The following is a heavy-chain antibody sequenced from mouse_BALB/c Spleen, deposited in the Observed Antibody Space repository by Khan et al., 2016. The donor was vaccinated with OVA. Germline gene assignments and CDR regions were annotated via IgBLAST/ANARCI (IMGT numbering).Heavy chain of an antibody. Sequence: QVRLQQSGAELARPGASVKMSCKASGYTFTSYTIHWIKLRPGQGLEWIGFINPSNGYTNYNQKFKDKATLTVDKSSTTVYMQLSSLTSDDSAVYNCVRDGAYHRNDGWFAYWGQGTLVTVSA. CDR1: GYTFTSYT. CDR2: INPSNGYT. J-gene: IGHJ3*01. CDR3: VRDGAYHRNDGWFAY. V-gene: IGHV1-4*01. D-gene: IGHD2-14*01.